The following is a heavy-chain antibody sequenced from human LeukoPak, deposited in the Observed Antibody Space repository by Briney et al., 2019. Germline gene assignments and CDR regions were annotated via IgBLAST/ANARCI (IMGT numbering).Heavy chain of an antibody. CDR1: GFTFSGYS. V-gene: IGHV3-48*02. J-gene: IGHJ4*02. D-gene: IGHD2-2*01. CDR2: ISSGGSDI. CDR3: TRKAVPSSRAPANYFDY. Sequence: GGSLRLSCAASGFTFSGYSMNWVRQAPGKGLEGVSYISSGGSDIYYADSVKGRFTISRDDAKNSLYLQMNSLRDDDTAVYSCTRKAVPSSRAPANYFDYWGQGTLVTVSS.